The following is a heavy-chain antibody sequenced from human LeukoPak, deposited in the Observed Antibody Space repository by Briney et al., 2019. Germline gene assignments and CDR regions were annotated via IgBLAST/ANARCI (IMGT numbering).Heavy chain of an antibody. CDR2: VFVSGYN. CDR1: GDSITTSY. Sequence: PSETLSLTCTISGDSITTSYWSWLRQPAGKGLEWIGRVFVSGYNDYSPSLKSRVTMSEDMSKNQFSLRLTSVTAADTAIYYCARLRDLGTFDIWGRGTMVSVSS. V-gene: IGHV4-4*07. D-gene: IGHD3-3*01. J-gene: IGHJ3*02. CDR3: ARLRDLGTFDI.